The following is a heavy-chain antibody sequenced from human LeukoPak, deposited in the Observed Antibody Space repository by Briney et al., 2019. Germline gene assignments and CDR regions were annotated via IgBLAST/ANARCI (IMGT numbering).Heavy chain of an antibody. D-gene: IGHD2-2*03. CDR3: ARDRGYCRSTSCYSYWFDS. CDR2: ISSSGSTI. Sequence: GGSLRLSCAASGFTFSSYEMNWVRQAPGKGLEWVSYISSSGSTIYYADSVKGRFTISRDNADNSLYLQMNSLRGEDTAVYYCARDRGYCRSTSCYSYWFDSWGQGTLVTVSS. J-gene: IGHJ5*01. V-gene: IGHV3-48*03. CDR1: GFTFSSYE.